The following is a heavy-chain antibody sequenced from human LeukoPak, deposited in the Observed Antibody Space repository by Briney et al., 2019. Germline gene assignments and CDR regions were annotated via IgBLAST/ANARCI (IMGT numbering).Heavy chain of an antibody. Sequence: GGSLRLSCAASGFTFSSYAMSWVRQAPGKGLEWVSAISGSGGSTYYADSVKGRFTISRDNSKNTLYLQMNSLRAEDTAVYYSAKDPGADFWSGYYDYWGQGTLATVSS. CDR1: GFTFSSYA. CDR2: ISGSGGST. D-gene: IGHD3-3*01. J-gene: IGHJ4*02. CDR3: AKDPGADFWSGYYDY. V-gene: IGHV3-23*01.